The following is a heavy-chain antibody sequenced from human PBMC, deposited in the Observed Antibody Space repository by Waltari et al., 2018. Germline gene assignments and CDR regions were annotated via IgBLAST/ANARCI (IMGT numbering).Heavy chain of an antibody. J-gene: IGHJ4*02. CDR2: FDPEDGER. Sequence: QVQLVQPGADVKKPGASVKVSCKVSGFTLTDLPMPWVRRAPGKGLEWRGGFDPEDGERIYAQKFQGRVTMTEDTSTDTTYMELTSLRSEDTAVYYCATVARGSSNYYPRPMYYFDFWGQGTLVTVSS. CDR1: GFTLTDLP. D-gene: IGHD2-2*01. V-gene: IGHV1-24*01. CDR3: ATVARGSSNYYPRPMYYFDF.